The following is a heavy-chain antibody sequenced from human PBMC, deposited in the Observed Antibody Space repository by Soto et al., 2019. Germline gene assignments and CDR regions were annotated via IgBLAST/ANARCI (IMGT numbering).Heavy chain of an antibody. CDR1: GGSFSGYY. Sequence: PSETLSLTCAVYGGSFSGYYWSWIRQPPGKGMEWIGEINHSGSTNYNPSLKSRVTISVDTSKNQFSLKLSSVTAADTAVYYCARGRESSRALYYYYYMDVWGKGTTVTVSS. D-gene: IGHD6-13*01. CDR2: INHSGST. CDR3: ARGRESSRALYYYYYMDV. V-gene: IGHV4-34*01. J-gene: IGHJ6*03.